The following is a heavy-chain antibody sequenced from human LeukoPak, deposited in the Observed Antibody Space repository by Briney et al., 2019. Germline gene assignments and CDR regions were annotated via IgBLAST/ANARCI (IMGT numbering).Heavy chain of an antibody. CDR1: VHTVTDYY. CDR2: ISTNSGYT. CDR3: ASARQPCDVNPCYSGQFDF. Sequence: SVKVSCKASVHTVTDYYFHGLRKAPGQGLDGMGWISTNSGYTNSLQNFADRFTMTRDTSTNTVYMALSGLRSDDTARYYCASARQPCDVNPCYSGQFDFWGQGTLVAVSS. J-gene: IGHJ4*02. V-gene: IGHV1-2*02. D-gene: IGHD2-15*01.